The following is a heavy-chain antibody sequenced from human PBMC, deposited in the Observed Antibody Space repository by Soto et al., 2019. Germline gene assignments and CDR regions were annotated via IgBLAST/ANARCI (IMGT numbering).Heavy chain of an antibody. D-gene: IGHD5-12*01. Sequence: EVQLVESGGGLVKPGGSLRLSCAASGFTFSSYSMNWVRQAPGKGLEWVSSISSSSSYIYYADSVKGRFTISRDNAKYSLYLQMNSLRAEDTAVDYWAREDSGYDRGCGQGTLVTVSS. CDR2: ISSSSSYI. V-gene: IGHV3-21*01. J-gene: IGHJ4*02. CDR3: AREDSGYDRG. CDR1: GFTFSSYS.